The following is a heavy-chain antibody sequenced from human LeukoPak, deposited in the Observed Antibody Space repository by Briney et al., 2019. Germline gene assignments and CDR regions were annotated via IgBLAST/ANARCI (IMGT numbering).Heavy chain of an antibody. J-gene: IGHJ5*02. Sequence: ASVKVSCKASGYTFTSYGISWVRQAPGQGLEWMGRISAYNGNTNYAQKLQGRVTMTTDTSTSTAYMELRSPRSDDTAVYYCARDLSPWYYGSGSYYNSWFDPWGQGTLVTVSS. CDR1: GYTFTSYG. CDR3: ARDLSPWYYGSGSYYNSWFDP. V-gene: IGHV1-18*01. D-gene: IGHD3-10*01. CDR2: ISAYNGNT.